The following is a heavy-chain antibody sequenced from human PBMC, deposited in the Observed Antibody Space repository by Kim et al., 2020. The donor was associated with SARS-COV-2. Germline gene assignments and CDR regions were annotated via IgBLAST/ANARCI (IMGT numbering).Heavy chain of an antibody. Sequence: GGSLRLSCAATGFTFSSYWMHWVRQAPGKGLVWVSRINSDGSSTSYADSVKGRFTISRDNAKNTLYLQMNSLRAEDTAVYYCARGGGYYSSTSCYAPGMDVWGQGTTVTVSS. CDR1: GFTFSSYW. J-gene: IGHJ6*02. D-gene: IGHD2-2*01. CDR3: ARGGGYYSSTSCYAPGMDV. V-gene: IGHV3-74*01. CDR2: INSDGSST.